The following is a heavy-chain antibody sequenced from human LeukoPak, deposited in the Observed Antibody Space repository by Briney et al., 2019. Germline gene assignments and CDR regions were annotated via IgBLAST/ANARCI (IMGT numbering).Heavy chain of an antibody. CDR2: IYYGGST. V-gene: IGHV4-59*08. CDR1: GGSINNYY. CDR3: ARSSCSSITCYRHYFDY. Sequence: SETLSLTCTVSGGSINNYYWNWIRQPPGKGLEWIGYIYYGGSTNYSPSLKSRVTISVDTSKNQFSLRLSSVTAADTAIYYCARSSCSSITCYRHYFDYWGQGTLVTVSS. J-gene: IGHJ4*02. D-gene: IGHD2-2*01.